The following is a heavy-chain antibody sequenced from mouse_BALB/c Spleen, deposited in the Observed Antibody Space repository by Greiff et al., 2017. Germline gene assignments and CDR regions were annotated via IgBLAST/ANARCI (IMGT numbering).Heavy chain of an antibody. D-gene: IGHD2-14*01. V-gene: IGHV1-80*01. CDR1: GYAFSSYW. Sequence: VQLQQSGAELVRPGSSVKISCKASGYAFSSYWMNWVKQRPGQGLEWIGQIYSGDGDTNYNGKFKGQAILTADKSSSTAYMQLSSLTSEDSAVYFCARGGRYVYAMDYWGQGTSVTVSS. J-gene: IGHJ4*01. CDR2: IYSGDGDT. CDR3: ARGGRYVYAMDY.